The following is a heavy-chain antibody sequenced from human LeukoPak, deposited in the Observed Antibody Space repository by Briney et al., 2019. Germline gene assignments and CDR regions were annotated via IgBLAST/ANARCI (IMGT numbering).Heavy chain of an antibody. Sequence: SETLSLTCTISGDSINSDYWSWLRQPPGKGLEWIAYIYYSGSTNYNPSLKSRVTISVDKSKNQFSLKLSSVTAADTAVYYCARAHRITMIVVVMGDAFDIWGQGTMVTVSS. CDR3: ARAHRITMIVVVMGDAFDI. V-gene: IGHV4-59*12. CDR1: GDSINSDY. CDR2: IYYSGST. D-gene: IGHD3-22*01. J-gene: IGHJ3*02.